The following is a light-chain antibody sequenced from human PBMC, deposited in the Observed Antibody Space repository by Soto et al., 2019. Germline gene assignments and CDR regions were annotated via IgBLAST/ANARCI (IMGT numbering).Light chain of an antibody. CDR3: AAWDDSLSAVV. CDR1: SSNIGSNY. CDR2: SNN. Sequence: QPVLTQPPSASGTPGQRVTISCSGSSSNIGSNYVYWHQQLPGTAPKLLIYSNNQRPSGVPDRFSGSKSGTSASLAISGLRSDDEADYYCAAWDDSLSAVVFGGGTKLTVL. J-gene: IGLJ2*01. V-gene: IGLV1-47*02.